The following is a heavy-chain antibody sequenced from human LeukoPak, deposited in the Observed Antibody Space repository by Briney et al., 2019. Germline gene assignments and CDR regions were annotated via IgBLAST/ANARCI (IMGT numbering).Heavy chain of an antibody. CDR2: IYYSGSA. CDR3: ARQSTIAAARIDP. J-gene: IGHJ5*02. V-gene: IGHV4-39*01. CDR1: GGSISDSNYY. D-gene: IGHD6-25*01. Sequence: SKTLSLTCTVSGGSISDSNYYWGWIRQPPGRGLEWIANIYYSGSAYYSPSLKSRVTVSIDTSKNQFSLKLNSVTAADTAVYYCARQSTIAAARIDPWGQGTLVTVSS.